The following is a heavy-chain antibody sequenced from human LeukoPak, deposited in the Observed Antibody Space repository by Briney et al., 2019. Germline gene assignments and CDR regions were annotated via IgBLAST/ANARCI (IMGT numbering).Heavy chain of an antibody. D-gene: IGHD4-23*01. CDR2: IKQDGSEK. V-gene: IGHV3-7*03. CDR1: GFTFSSYW. J-gene: IGHJ3*02. Sequence: GGSLRLSCAASGFTFSSYWMTWVRHLPGKGLEWVAKIKQDGSEKYYVDSVKGRFTISRDNTRDSLYLQMNSLRAEDTAVYYCAKAPTVITYDAFDIWGQGTMVTVSS. CDR3: AKAPTVITYDAFDI.